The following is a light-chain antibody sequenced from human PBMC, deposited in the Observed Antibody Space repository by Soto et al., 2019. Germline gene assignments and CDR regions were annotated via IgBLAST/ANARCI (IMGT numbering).Light chain of an antibody. Sequence: QPVLTQPPSVSGAPGQTVTISCTGNSSNIGAVYDVHWYQQLPGTAPKLLIYDNNNRPSGVPDRFSGSKSGTSASLAITGLQAEDEADYYCQSYDSSLSRRVFGGGTKLTVL. J-gene: IGLJ2*01. V-gene: IGLV1-40*01. CDR1: SSNIGAVYD. CDR3: QSYDSSLSRRV. CDR2: DNN.